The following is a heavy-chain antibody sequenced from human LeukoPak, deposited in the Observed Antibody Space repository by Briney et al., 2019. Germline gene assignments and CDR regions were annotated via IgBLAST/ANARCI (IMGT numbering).Heavy chain of an antibody. Sequence: PGGSLRLSCAASGFTFSDYYMSWIRQAPGKGLEWVSYISSSGSTIYYADSVKGRFTISRDNAKNSLYLQMNSLRAEDTAVYYCARDNQWLPHAFDIWGQGTMVTVSS. CDR3: ARDNQWLPHAFDI. J-gene: IGHJ3*02. CDR2: ISSSGSTI. CDR1: GFTFSDYY. V-gene: IGHV3-11*04. D-gene: IGHD6-19*01.